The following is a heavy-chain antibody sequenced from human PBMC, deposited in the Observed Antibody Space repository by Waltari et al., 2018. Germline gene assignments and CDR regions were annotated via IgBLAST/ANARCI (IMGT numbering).Heavy chain of an antibody. D-gene: IGHD6-19*01. Sequence: QVQLQESGPGLVKPSETLSLTCTVSGGSISSYYWSWIRQPAGKGLEWIGRIYTSGSTNDNPSLKRRVTMSVDTSKNQFSLKLSSVTAADTAVYYCAIYSGYSSGWFFQHWGQGTLVTVSS. CDR1: GGSISSYY. CDR3: AIYSGYSSGWFFQH. V-gene: IGHV4-4*07. J-gene: IGHJ1*01. CDR2: IYTSGST.